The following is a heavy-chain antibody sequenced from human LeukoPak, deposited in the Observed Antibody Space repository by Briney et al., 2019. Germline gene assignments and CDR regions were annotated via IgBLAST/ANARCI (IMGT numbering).Heavy chain of an antibody. CDR3: ARYGRYRAFDI. Sequence: GGSLRLSCAASGFTSSAYWMHWVRQVPGKGLVWVSRINSDVSTTNYADSVKGRFTISRDNAKNTIYLQMNSLRAEDTAVYYCARYGRYRAFDIWGQGTMVTVSS. J-gene: IGHJ3*02. V-gene: IGHV3-74*01. D-gene: IGHD1-26*01. CDR1: GFTSSAYW. CDR2: INSDVSTT.